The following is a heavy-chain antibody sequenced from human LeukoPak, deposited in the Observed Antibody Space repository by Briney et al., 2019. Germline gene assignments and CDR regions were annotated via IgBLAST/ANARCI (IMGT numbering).Heavy chain of an antibody. CDR2: IYYSGST. CDR1: GGSISSYY. V-gene: IGHV4-59*08. D-gene: IGHD5-24*01. Sequence: SETLSLTCTVSGGSISSYYWSWIRQPPGKGLEWIGHIYYSGSTNYNPSLKSRVTISVDTSKNQFSLKLSSVTAADTAVYYCARHGGGYNLWYFDYWGQGTLVTVSS. J-gene: IGHJ4*02. CDR3: ARHGGGYNLWYFDY.